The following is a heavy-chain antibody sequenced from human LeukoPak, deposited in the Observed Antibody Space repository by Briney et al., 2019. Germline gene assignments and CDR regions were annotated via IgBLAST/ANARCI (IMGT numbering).Heavy chain of an antibody. Sequence: GGSLRLSCEGSAFIFSGHWMNWVRQTPGKGLEWVASIKEDGSERQYVDSVKGRFSISRDNTKGPLFLQLNSLRAEDTAVYYCARAKPDWGFYYFDYWGQGALVTVSS. V-gene: IGHV3-7*03. CDR3: ARAKPDWGFYYFDY. D-gene: IGHD7-27*01. CDR2: IKEDGSER. CDR1: AFIFSGHW. J-gene: IGHJ4*02.